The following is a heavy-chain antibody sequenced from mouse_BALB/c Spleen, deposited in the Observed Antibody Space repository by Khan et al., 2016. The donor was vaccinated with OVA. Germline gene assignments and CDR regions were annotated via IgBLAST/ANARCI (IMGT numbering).Heavy chain of an antibody. CDR1: GYTFTDYN. CDR3: ARGGGAWFPY. CDR2: ISPGNNNT. V-gene: IGHV1-77*01. Sequence: QVLLQQPGAELARPGALVKLSCKASGYTFTDYNINWVKQRTGQGLAWIGEISPGNNNTYYNEKFKGKATLIADKSSSNAYRQLSSLASENSADEFCARGGGAWFPYWGQGTLDTVSA. J-gene: IGHJ3*01.